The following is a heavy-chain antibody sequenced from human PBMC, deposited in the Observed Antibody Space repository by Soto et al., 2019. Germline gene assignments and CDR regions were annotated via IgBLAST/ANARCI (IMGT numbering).Heavy chain of an antibody. Sequence: PSETLSLTCTVSGGSISSGGYYWSWIRQHPGKGLEWIGYIYYSGSTYHNPSLKSRVTISVDTSKNQFSLKLSSVTAADTAVYYCARNTYYYDSSGYYYFDYWGQGTLVTVSS. CDR3: ARNTYYYDSSGYYYFDY. CDR1: GGSISSGGYY. J-gene: IGHJ4*02. D-gene: IGHD3-22*01. V-gene: IGHV4-31*03. CDR2: IYYSGST.